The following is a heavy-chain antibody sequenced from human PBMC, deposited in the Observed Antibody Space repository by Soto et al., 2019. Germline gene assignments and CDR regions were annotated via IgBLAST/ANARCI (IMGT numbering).Heavy chain of an antibody. CDR3: ARVRGYGGYDSRYFDY. Sequence: PSETLSLTCAVYGGSFSGYDWSWIRQPPGKGLEWIGEINHSGSTNYNPSLKSRVTISVDTSKNQFSLKLSSVTAADTAVYYCARVRGYGGYDSRYFDYWGQGTLVTVSS. J-gene: IGHJ4*02. CDR1: GGSFSGYD. D-gene: IGHD5-12*01. V-gene: IGHV4-34*01. CDR2: INHSGST.